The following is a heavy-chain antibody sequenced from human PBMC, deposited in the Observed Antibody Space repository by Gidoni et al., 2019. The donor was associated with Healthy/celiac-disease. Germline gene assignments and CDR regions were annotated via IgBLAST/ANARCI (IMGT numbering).Heavy chain of an antibody. CDR1: GFTFSNAW. V-gene: IGHV3-15*01. CDR3: TTDPSVVVVAATDGWFDP. J-gene: IGHJ5*02. Sequence: EVQLVESGGGLVKPGGSLRLSCAASGFTFSNAWMSWVRQAPGKGLEWVGRIKSKTDGGTTDYAAPVKGRFTISRDDSKNTLYLQMNSLKTEDTAVYYCTTDPSVVVVAATDGWFDPWGQGTLVTVSS. CDR2: IKSKTDGGTT. D-gene: IGHD2-15*01.